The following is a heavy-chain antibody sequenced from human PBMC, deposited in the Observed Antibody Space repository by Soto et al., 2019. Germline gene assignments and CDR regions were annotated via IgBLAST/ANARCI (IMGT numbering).Heavy chain of an antibody. CDR3: ATVLAGYNHTDVFDI. J-gene: IGHJ3*02. V-gene: IGHV3-30*03. CDR1: GFTFSSYG. Sequence: QVQLVESGGGVVQPGRSLRLSCAASGFTFSSYGMHWVRQAPGKGLEWVAVISYDGSNKYYADSVKGRFTISRDNSKNTLYLQMNSLISEDTAVYYCATVLAGYNHTDVFDIWGQGTMVTVSS. CDR2: ISYDGSNK. D-gene: IGHD5-12*01.